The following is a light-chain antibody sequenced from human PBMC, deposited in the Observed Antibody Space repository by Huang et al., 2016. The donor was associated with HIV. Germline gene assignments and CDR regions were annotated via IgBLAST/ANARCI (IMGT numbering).Light chain of an antibody. CDR3: QQYYNTTLS. CDR2: AAS. V-gene: IGKV1-NL1*01. Sequence: DIQMTQSPSSLSASVGDRVTITCRASRGISNSLAWYQQQPGKAPKLLLYAASRLQGAVPSRFSGSGSRTDYTLTISSLQPEDSATYYCQQYYNTTLSFGGGTKVEIK. CDR1: RGISNS. J-gene: IGKJ4*01.